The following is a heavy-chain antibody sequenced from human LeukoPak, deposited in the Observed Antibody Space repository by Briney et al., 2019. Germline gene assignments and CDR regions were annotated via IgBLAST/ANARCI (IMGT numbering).Heavy chain of an antibody. D-gene: IGHD6-19*01. J-gene: IGHJ4*02. V-gene: IGHV4-59*01. CDR1: GVSIRNFY. CDR2: IYSGGVS. Sequence: NASETLSLTCTVSGVSIRNFYWRWIRQPPGEGLGWSGYIYSGGVSNYNTSLKSRLTISVDTSNNPLSLKLTSVTAADTAVYYCARHNAGWHFDYWGQGSLVTVSS. CDR3: ARHNAGWHFDY.